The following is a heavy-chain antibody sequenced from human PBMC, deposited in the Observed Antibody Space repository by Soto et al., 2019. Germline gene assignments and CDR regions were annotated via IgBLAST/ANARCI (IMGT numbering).Heavy chain of an antibody. Sequence: PGGSLRLSCASSGVTFSSYAMSWVRQAPGKGLEWVSAISGSGGSTYYADSVKGRFTISRDNSKNTLYLQMNSLRAEDTAVYYCAKREGATYYYYYGMDVWGQGTTVTVSS. J-gene: IGHJ6*02. CDR2: ISGSGGST. V-gene: IGHV3-23*01. CDR3: AKREGATYYYYYGMDV. CDR1: GVTFSSYA. D-gene: IGHD1-26*01.